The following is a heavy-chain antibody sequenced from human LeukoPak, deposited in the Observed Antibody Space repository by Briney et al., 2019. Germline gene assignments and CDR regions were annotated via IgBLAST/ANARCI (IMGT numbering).Heavy chain of an antibody. V-gene: IGHV3-23*01. Sequence: PGGSLRLSCAASGFTFSSYGMSWVRQAPGKGLEWVSAISGSGGSTYYADSVKGRFTISRDNSKNTLYLQMNSLRAEDTAVYYCARVDDYYDSSGYYYFDYWGQGTLVTVSS. D-gene: IGHD3-22*01. CDR2: ISGSGGST. CDR3: ARVDDYYDSSGYYYFDY. CDR1: GFTFSSYG. J-gene: IGHJ4*02.